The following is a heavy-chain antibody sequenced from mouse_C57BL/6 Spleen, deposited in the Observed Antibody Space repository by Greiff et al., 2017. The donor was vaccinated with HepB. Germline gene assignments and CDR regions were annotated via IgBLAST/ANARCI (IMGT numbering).Heavy chain of an antibody. D-gene: IGHD5-1*01. CDR1: GYTFTSYW. Sequence: VQLQQPGAELVRPGSSVKLSCKASGYTFTSYWMDWVKQRPGQGLEWIGNIYPSDSETHYNQKFKDKATLTVDKSSCTAYMQLSSLTSEDSAVYYCARSNYFDYWGQGTTLTVSS. J-gene: IGHJ2*01. CDR2: IYPSDSET. V-gene: IGHV1-61*01. CDR3: ARSNYFDY.